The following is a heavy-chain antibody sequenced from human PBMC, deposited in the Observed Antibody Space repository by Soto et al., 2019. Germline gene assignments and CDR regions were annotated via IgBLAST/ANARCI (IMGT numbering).Heavy chain of an antibody. D-gene: IGHD7-27*01. CDR2: MSPKTANT. V-gene: IGHV1-8*01. J-gene: IGHJ5*01. CDR1: RYTFPSYD. CDR3: TGGPPNWGFDS. Sequence: ASVKVSCKASRYTFPSYDISWVRQTAGQGLEWMGWMSPKTANTGYAQKFQDRVTMTRSTSISTAYMELSSLTSEDTAVYYCTGGPPNWGFDSWGQGTPVTVSS.